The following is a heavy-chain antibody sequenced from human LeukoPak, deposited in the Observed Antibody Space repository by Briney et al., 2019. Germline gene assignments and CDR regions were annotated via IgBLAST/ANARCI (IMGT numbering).Heavy chain of an antibody. CDR3: NDGGYFDY. J-gene: IGHJ4*02. V-gene: IGHV3-66*02. Sequence: GGSLRLSCAATGFTVSSNYMSWVRQAAGKGLEWASVIYSGGSTYYADSVKGRFTISRDNSKNTLYLQMNSLLSQAEDGIRGNDGGYFDYWGQGTLVTVSS. CDR2: IYSGGST. CDR1: GFTVSSNY. D-gene: IGHD1-1*01.